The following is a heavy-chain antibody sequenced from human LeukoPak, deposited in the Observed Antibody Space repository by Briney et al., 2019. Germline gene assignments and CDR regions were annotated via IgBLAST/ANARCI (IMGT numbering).Heavy chain of an antibody. CDR2: TYSDGTT. J-gene: IGHJ3*02. Sequence: PGGSLRLSCAASGFTSSSYAMSWVRQAPGKGLEWVSVTYSDGTTYYADSVKGRFTISRDNSKNTLDLQMNSLRAEDTATYYCAKEKRNLRGARDAFDIWGQGTMVTVSA. CDR3: AKEKRNLRGARDAFDI. CDR1: GFTSSSYA. V-gene: IGHV3-53*01. D-gene: IGHD1-26*01.